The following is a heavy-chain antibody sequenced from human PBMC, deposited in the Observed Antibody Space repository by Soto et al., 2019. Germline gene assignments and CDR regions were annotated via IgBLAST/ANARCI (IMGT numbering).Heavy chain of an antibody. CDR3: AGWGGHDYNY. D-gene: IGHD3-16*01. CDR2: INPDGSVG. V-gene: IGHV3-7*03. J-gene: IGHJ4*02. Sequence: EVQLLGSGGGLVQPGGSLRLSCVASGFTFSTYWMNWVRQAPGLGLEWVANINPDGSVGTYVDSVKGRFTTSRDNAKNSLYLQMNSLRADDMAVYFCAGWGGHDYNYWGQGILGTVSS. CDR1: GFTFSTYW.